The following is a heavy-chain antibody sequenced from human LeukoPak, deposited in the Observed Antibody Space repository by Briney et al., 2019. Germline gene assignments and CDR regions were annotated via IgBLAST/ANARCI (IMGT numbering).Heavy chain of an antibody. Sequence: PGGSLRLSCAASGFTFSSYAMSWVRQAPGKGLEWVSAISGSGGSTYYADSVKGRFTISRDNSKNTLYLQMNSLRAEDTAVYYCAKDFVSSWSLVHYDYWGQGTLSPSPQ. D-gene: IGHD6-13*01. CDR1: GFTFSSYA. J-gene: IGHJ4*02. CDR2: ISGSGGST. CDR3: AKDFVSSWSLVHYDY. V-gene: IGHV3-23*01.